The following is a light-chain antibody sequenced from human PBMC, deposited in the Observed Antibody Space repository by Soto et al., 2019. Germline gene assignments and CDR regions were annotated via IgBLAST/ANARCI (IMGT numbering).Light chain of an antibody. Sequence: QSVLTQPASVSGSPGQSITISCTGTSSDVGGYNDVSWYQQHPGKAPKLIIYNVSNRPSGVSNRFSGSKSGNTASLTISGLQAEDEGHYYCSSFTSLNTVLFGGGTKLTVL. CDR1: SSDVGGYND. CDR2: NVS. CDR3: SSFTSLNTVL. V-gene: IGLV2-14*01. J-gene: IGLJ2*01.